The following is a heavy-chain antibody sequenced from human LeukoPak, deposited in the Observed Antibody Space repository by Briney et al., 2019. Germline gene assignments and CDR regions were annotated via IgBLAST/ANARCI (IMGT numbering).Heavy chain of an antibody. J-gene: IGHJ4*02. V-gene: IGHV3-20*04. CDR2: INWNGGRT. D-gene: IGHD6-13*01. CDR1: GFTFDDYG. Sequence: PGRSLRLACAASGFTFDDYGMSWVRQAPGKGLEWVFDINWNGGRTGYVDSVKGRFTISRDNAKNSLYLQMNRLRAEDTALYYCARDQGGTGSWYEGEGYWVQGTLVTVCS. CDR3: ARDQGGTGSWYEGEGY.